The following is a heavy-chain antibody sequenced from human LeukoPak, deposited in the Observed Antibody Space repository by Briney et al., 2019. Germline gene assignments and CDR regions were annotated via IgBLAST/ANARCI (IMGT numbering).Heavy chain of an antibody. D-gene: IGHD6-13*01. CDR1: GYTFTSYD. Sequence: GASVKVSCKASGYTFTSYDINWVRQATGQGLEWMGWMNPNSGNTGYAQKFQGRVTITRDTSASTAYMELSSLRSEDTAVYYCARNYWYSSSWSSYGMDVWGQGTTVTVSS. J-gene: IGHJ6*02. CDR3: ARNYWYSSSWSSYGMDV. V-gene: IGHV1-8*01. CDR2: MNPNSGNT.